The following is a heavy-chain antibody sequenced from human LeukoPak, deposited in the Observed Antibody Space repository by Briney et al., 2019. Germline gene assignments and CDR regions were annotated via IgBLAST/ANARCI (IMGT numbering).Heavy chain of an antibody. Sequence: GGSLSLSCAASGFTVSSYAMSWVRQAPGKGLEWVSAISGSGGSTYYADSVKGRFTISRDNSKNTLYLQMNSLRAEDTAVYYCAKEVAAAEHYFDYWGQGTLVTVSS. CDR2: ISGSGGST. D-gene: IGHD6-13*01. CDR3: AKEVAAAEHYFDY. J-gene: IGHJ4*02. V-gene: IGHV3-23*01. CDR1: GFTVSSYA.